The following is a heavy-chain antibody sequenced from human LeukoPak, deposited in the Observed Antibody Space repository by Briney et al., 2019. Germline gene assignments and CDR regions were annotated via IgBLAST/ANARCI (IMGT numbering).Heavy chain of an antibody. CDR3: VTDWPVW. Sequence: GGSLRLSCAASGLSFSGFGMHWARQAPGKGLEWVSYINDRSTTIYYADSVKARFTISRDNAKNSLFLQMNSLRAEDTAVYFCVTDWPVWWGQGTLVTVSS. D-gene: IGHD3-16*01. J-gene: IGHJ4*02. CDR2: INDRSTTI. CDR1: GLSFSGFG. V-gene: IGHV3-48*01.